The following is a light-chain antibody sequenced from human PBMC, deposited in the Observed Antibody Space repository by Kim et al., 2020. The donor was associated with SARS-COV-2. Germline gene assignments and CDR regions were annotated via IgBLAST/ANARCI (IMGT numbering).Light chain of an antibody. V-gene: IGKV1-5*01. CDR2: DAS. CDR1: QSIRSW. Sequence: DIQMTQSPSTLSASVGDRVTITCRASQSIRSWLAWYQQKPGKAPKVLIYDASSLESGVPSRFSGSGSGTEFTLTISSLQPDDFATYYGQQYNSHSPSWTFGQGTKVDIK. J-gene: IGKJ1*01. CDR3: QQYNSHSPSWT.